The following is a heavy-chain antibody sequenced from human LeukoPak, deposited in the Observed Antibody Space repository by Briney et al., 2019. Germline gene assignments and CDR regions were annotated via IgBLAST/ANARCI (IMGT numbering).Heavy chain of an antibody. V-gene: IGHV4-34*01. J-gene: IGHJ3*02. Sequence: FSSFSMSWVRQPPGKGLEWIGEINHSGSTNYNPSLKSRVTISVDTSKNQFSLQLNSVTPEDTAVYYCARAGGSGAFDIWGQGTVVTVSS. D-gene: IGHD3-16*01. CDR3: ARAGGSGAFDI. CDR1: FSSFS. CDR2: INHSGST.